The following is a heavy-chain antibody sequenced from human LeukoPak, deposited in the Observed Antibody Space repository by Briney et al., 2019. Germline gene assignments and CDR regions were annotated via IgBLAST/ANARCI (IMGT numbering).Heavy chain of an antibody. V-gene: IGHV4-39*01. J-gene: IGHJ4*02. Sequence: PSETLSLTCTVSGDSISSSSYYWAWIRQPPGKGPEWIGSIYYSGSTYYSPSLKSRVTISVDTSKNQFSLKLSSVTAADTAVYYCARQYYFDYWGQGTLVTVSP. CDR3: ARQYYFDY. CDR2: IYYSGST. CDR1: GDSISSSSYY.